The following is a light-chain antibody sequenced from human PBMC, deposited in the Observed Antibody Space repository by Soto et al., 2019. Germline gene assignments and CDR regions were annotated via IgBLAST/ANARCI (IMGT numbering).Light chain of an antibody. CDR3: AAWDDSLNGLG. CDR2: SNN. V-gene: IGLV1-44*01. Sequence: QSVLAQRASGSGGPRQRVTISCSGSRSNIAHNGVNWYQHLPGTAPKLIIYSNNQRPSGVPDRFSGSKSGTSASLAISGLQSEDEADYYCAAWDDSLNGLGFGGGTK. CDR1: RSNIAHNG. J-gene: IGLJ3*02.